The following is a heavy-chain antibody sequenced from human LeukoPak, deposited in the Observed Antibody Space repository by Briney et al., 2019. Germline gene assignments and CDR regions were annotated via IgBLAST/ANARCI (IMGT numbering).Heavy chain of an antibody. J-gene: IGHJ5*02. Sequence: ASVKVSCTASGYTFTSYYMHWVRQAPGQGLEWMGIINPSGGSTSYAQKFQGRVIMTRDTSTSTVYMELSSLRSEDTAVYYCARDRDLNWFDPWGQGTLVTVSS. V-gene: IGHV1-46*01. CDR1: GYTFTSYY. CDR2: INPSGGST. CDR3: ARDRDLNWFDP.